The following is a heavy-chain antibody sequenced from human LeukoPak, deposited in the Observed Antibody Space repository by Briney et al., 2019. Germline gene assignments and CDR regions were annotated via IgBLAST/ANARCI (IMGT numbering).Heavy chain of an antibody. V-gene: IGHV1-69*05. CDR2: IIPIFGTA. CDR1: GGTFSSYA. CDR3: ARGAPYSSGGGGYNWFDP. D-gene: IGHD6-19*01. J-gene: IGHJ5*02. Sequence: ASVTVSCTASGGTFSSYAISWVRQAPGQGLEWMGGIIPIFGTANYAQKFQGRVTMTRDTSTSTVYMELSSLRSEDTAVYYCARGAPYSSGGGGYNWFDPWGQGTLVTVSS.